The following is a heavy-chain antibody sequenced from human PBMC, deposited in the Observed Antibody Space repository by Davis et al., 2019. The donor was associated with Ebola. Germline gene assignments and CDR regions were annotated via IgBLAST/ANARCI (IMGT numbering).Heavy chain of an antibody. D-gene: IGHD2-2*01. CDR1: GGSISSSSYY. CDR3: ARGGCGSASCYQWAFDL. V-gene: IGHV4-39*02. Sequence: MPSETLSLTCTVSGGSISSSSYYWGWIRQPPGKGLEWIGSIYYSGSTYYNPSLKSRVTISVDTSKNQFSLRLNSLTAADTAVYYCARGGCGSASCYQWAFDLWGRGTLVTVSS. J-gene: IGHJ2*01. CDR2: IYYSGST.